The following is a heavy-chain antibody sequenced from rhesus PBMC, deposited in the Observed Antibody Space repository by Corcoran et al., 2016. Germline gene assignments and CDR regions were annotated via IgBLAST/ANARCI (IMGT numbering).Heavy chain of an antibody. V-gene: IGHV1S2*01. D-gene: IGHD2-39*01. J-gene: IGHJ4*01. Sequence: QVQLVQSGAEVKKPGSSVKVSCKASGYTFTDYYIHWVRQSPRQGLEWMGWINPYNGNTRYAQKFQGGVTMTRDTSTATVYMELSSLRSEATAVYYCARVDPSAYVYFDFWGQGVLVTVSS. CDR1: GYTFTDYY. CDR2: INPYNGNT. CDR3: ARVDPSAYVYFDF.